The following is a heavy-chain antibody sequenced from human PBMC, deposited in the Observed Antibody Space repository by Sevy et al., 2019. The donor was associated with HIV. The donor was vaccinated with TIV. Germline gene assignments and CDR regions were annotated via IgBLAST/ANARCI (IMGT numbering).Heavy chain of an antibody. V-gene: IGHV3-7*03. Sequence: GGSLRLSCAASGFSFTWYWMSWVRQTPEKGLEWVANIKQDGSDKNYVDSVKGRFTISRDDSKNSLFLQLNSLRAEDTAIYYCARKYDSSGYFDYWGQGTLVTVSS. J-gene: IGHJ4*02. CDR2: IKQDGSDK. D-gene: IGHD3-22*01. CDR3: ARKYDSSGYFDY. CDR1: GFSFTWYW.